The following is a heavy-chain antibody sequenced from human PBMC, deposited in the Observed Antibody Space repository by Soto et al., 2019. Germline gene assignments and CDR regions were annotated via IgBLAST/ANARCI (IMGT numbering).Heavy chain of an antibody. CDR1: GFTFNTFA. Sequence: GGSLRLSCAASGFTFNTFALTWVRQAPGKGLEWVSSITVDGGSTYYVDSVKGRFTVSRDNSKNTLYLQMDSLRAEDTALYFCAKGDSDYYFDSLGQGTLVTVSS. CDR2: ITVDGGST. CDR3: AKGDSDYYFDS. D-gene: IGHD4-4*01. J-gene: IGHJ4*02. V-gene: IGHV3-23*01.